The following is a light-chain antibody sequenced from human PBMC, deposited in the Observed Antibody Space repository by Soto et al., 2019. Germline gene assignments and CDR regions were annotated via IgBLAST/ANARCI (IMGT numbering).Light chain of an antibody. CDR2: GAS. Sequence: DIPLTQSPAFLSASVGDRVTFTCRARQGISSYLAWYQQKPGKAPKLLIYGASTLQGGVPSSFSGSGSGTEFTLTISSLQPEDFATYYCQELNNYPPAWTFGQGTKVEIK. J-gene: IGKJ1*01. CDR3: QELNNYPPAWT. V-gene: IGKV1-9*01. CDR1: QGISSY.